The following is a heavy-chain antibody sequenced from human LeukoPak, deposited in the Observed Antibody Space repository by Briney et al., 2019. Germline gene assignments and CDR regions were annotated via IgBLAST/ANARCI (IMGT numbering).Heavy chain of an antibody. D-gene: IGHD6-19*01. J-gene: IGHJ6*03. V-gene: IGHV3-30*04. Sequence: GGSLRLSGAASGFTFSTYAMHWVRQAPGKGLEWVALISYDGSNNYYADSVKGRFTISRDNAKNSLYLQMNSLRDEDTAVYYCARGDSSGPDYYYYMDVWGKGTTVTISS. CDR1: GFTFSTYA. CDR3: ARGDSSGPDYYYYMDV. CDR2: ISYDGSNN.